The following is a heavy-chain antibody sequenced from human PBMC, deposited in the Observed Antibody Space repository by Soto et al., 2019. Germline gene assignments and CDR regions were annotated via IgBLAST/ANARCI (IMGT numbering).Heavy chain of an antibody. V-gene: IGHV4-59*01. CDR2: VYNSGST. CDR3: PRYRREAVAGYTLDK. D-gene: IGHD6-19*01. Sequence: PSETLSLTCTVSGGSISSNYWTWIRQPPGKGLEWIGYVYNSGSTNYDPSLKSRVTISEDTSKSQFSLKVKSMTAADTAAYYCPRYRREAVAGYTLDKWGERILVIFSS. CDR1: GGSISSNY. J-gene: IGHJ4*02.